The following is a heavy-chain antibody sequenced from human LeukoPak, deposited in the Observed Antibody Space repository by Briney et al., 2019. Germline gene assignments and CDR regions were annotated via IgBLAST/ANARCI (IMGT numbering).Heavy chain of an antibody. Sequence: SETLSLTCSVSGGSISSSNYYCSWIRQPAGKGLEWIGRIYTSESTNYNPSLKSRVTISVDTSRNQFSLKLSSVTAADTAVYYCARGLWFGDENPPYFEYWGQGILVTVSS. D-gene: IGHD3-10*01. CDR3: ARGLWFGDENPPYFEY. J-gene: IGHJ4*02. CDR2: IYTSEST. V-gene: IGHV4-61*02. CDR1: GGSISSSNYY.